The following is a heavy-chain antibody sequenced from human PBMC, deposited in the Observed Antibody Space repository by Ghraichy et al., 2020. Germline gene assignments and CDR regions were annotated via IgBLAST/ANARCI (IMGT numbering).Heavy chain of an antibody. Sequence: GGSLRLSCEASGFTFSRYWMYWVRQVPGKGLEWVANMNEDGSEKYYVDSVKGRFTISRDNAKNSLYLQMNSLRVEDTAVYYCVRAPVASYGGQGTLVTVSS. CDR1: GFTFSRYW. D-gene: IGHD2-2*01. CDR2: MNEDGSEK. J-gene: IGHJ4*02. V-gene: IGHV3-7*01. CDR3: VRAPVASY.